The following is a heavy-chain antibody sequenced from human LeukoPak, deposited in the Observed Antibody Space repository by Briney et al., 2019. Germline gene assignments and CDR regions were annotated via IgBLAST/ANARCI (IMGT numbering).Heavy chain of an antibody. CDR3: VRHNNYALDY. Sequence: EESLKISCEGSGYSFTSYWIGWARQMPGKGLEWMAIIFHGNSDTMYSPSFQGQVTISADKSISTAYLQWRGLKASDTAMYYCVRHNNYALDYWGQGTLVTVSS. CDR2: IFHGNSDT. CDR1: GYSFTSYW. D-gene: IGHD5-18*01. J-gene: IGHJ4*02. V-gene: IGHV5-51*01.